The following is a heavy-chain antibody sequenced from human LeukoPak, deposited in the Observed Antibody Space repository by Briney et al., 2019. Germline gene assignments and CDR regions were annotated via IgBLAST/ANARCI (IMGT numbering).Heavy chain of an antibody. V-gene: IGHV4-39*01. CDR2: IYYSGST. CDR3: ARHGGSPDWFDP. D-gene: IGHD6-19*01. CDR1: GGSIRSSSYY. Sequence: SGTLSLTCTVSGGSIRSSSYYWGWIRQPPGKGLERIGNIYYSGSTYYNPSLKSRVTVSVDTSKNQFSLKLSSVTAADTAVYYCARHGGSPDWFDPWGQGTLVIVSS. J-gene: IGHJ5*02.